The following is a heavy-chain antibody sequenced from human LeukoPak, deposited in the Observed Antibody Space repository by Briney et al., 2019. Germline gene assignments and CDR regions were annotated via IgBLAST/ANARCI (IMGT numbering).Heavy chain of an antibody. J-gene: IGHJ4*02. CDR1: GFTFSTYG. V-gene: IGHV3-23*01. Sequence: GGSLRLSCVASGFTFSTYGMSWVRQDPGKGLEWVSGVSGSGGSTYYADSVKGRFTISRDNSKNTVYLQMNSLRVEDTAIYYCAKSSLTSIVVTIPFDNWGRGTLVTVSS. D-gene: IGHD5-12*01. CDR2: VSGSGGST. CDR3: AKSSLTSIVVTIPFDN.